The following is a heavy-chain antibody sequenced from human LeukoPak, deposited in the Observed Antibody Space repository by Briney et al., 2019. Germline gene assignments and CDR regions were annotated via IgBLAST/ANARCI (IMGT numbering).Heavy chain of an antibody. V-gene: IGHV3-9*01. CDR3: AKDFYGDYGNGAFDI. Sequence: GGSLRLSCAASGFTFDDYAMLWVRQAPGKGLVWVSGISWNSGSIGYADSVKGRFTISRDNAKNSLYLQMNSLRAEDTALYYCAKDFYGDYGNGAFDIWGQGTMVTVSS. D-gene: IGHD4-17*01. CDR2: ISWNSGSI. J-gene: IGHJ3*02. CDR1: GFTFDDYA.